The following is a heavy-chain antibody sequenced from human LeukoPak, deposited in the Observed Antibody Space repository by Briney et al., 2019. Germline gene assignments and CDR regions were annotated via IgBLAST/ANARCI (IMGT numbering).Heavy chain of an antibody. D-gene: IGHD2/OR15-2a*01. V-gene: IGHV3-53*01. Sequence: GGSLRLSCTVSGFTVSINSMSWVRQAPGKGLEWVSFIYSGGNTHYSDSVKGRFTISRDNSKNSLYLQMNSLRAEDTAVYYCARRAGEYSHPYDYWGQGTLVTVSS. CDR2: IYSGGNT. CDR3: ARRAGEYSHPYDY. CDR1: GFTVSINS. J-gene: IGHJ4*02.